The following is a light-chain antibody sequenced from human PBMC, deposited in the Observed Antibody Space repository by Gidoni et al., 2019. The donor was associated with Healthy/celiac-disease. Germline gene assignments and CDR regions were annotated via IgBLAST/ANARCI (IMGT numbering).Light chain of an antibody. CDR3: SSYAGSNTWV. CDR1: SSDVGGYNY. CDR2: EVS. V-gene: IGLV2-8*01. J-gene: IGLJ1*01. Sequence: QSALTQPPSASGSPGQSVTIPCTGTSSDVGGYNYVSWYQQHPGKAPKLMIYEVSKRPSGVPDRFSGSKSGNTASLTVSGLQAEDEADYYCSSYAGSNTWVFGTGTKVTVL.